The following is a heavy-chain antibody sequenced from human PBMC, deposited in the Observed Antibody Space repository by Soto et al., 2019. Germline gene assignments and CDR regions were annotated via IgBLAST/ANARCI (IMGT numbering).Heavy chain of an antibody. CDR1: GYSFSTYW. J-gene: IGHJ6*02. CDR2: IYPGDSDT. Sequence: GESLKISCKGSGYSFSTYWIAWVRQMPGKGLEWMGIIYPGDSDTRYSPSFQGQVTISADKSISTAYLQWSSLKASDTAMYYCAGGGVRGVITRTRDYYGMDVWVQGTTVTVSS. V-gene: IGHV5-51*01. D-gene: IGHD3-10*01. CDR3: AGGGVRGVITRTRDYYGMDV.